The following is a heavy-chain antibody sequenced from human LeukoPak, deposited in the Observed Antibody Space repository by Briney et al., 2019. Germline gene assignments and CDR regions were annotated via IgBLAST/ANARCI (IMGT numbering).Heavy chain of an antibody. J-gene: IGHJ4*02. CDR3: ARGWLQSGFAY. CDR2: TYYNSNWYN. D-gene: IGHD5-24*01. Sequence: SQTLSLTCAISGDSVSSNSAGWNWIRQSPSRGLEWLVRTYYNSNWYNDYAVSVKSRIIIHADPSTNQISLQLISVTPEDTAVYYCARGWLQSGFAYWGQGTLVTVSS. V-gene: IGHV6-1*01. CDR1: GDSVSSNSAG.